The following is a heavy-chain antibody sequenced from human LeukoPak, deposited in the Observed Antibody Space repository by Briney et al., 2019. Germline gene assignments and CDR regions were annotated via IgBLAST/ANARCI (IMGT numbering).Heavy chain of an antibody. V-gene: IGHV3-23*01. CDR3: AKRGVVIRVILVGFHKEAYFFDS. Sequence: GGSLRLSCAVSGITLSNYGMSWVRQAPGKGLEWVAGISDSGGRTNYADSVKGRFTISRDNPENTLYLQMNSLRAEDTAVYFCAKRGVVIRVILVGFHKEAYFFDSWGQGALVTVSS. J-gene: IGHJ4*02. CDR2: ISDSGGRT. D-gene: IGHD3-22*01. CDR1: GITLSNYG.